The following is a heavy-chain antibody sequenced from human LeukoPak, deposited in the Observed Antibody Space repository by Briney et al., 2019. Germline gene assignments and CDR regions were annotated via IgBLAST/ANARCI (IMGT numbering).Heavy chain of an antibody. CDR1: GYTLTELS. Sequence: ASVKVSCKVSGYTLTELSMHWVRQAPGKGLEWMGGFDPEDGETIYAQKFQGRVTMTEDTSTDTAYMELSSLRSEGTAVYYCATESYSGSYLYAFDIWGQGTMVTVSS. D-gene: IGHD1-26*01. J-gene: IGHJ3*02. CDR3: ATESYSGSYLYAFDI. CDR2: FDPEDGET. V-gene: IGHV1-24*01.